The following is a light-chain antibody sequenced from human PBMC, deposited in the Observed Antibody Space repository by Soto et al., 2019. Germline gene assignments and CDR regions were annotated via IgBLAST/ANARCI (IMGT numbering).Light chain of an antibody. CDR1: QSVSSN. Sequence: EIVMTQSPATLSVSPGERATLSCRASQSVSSNLAWYQQKPGQAPRLLIYGASTRATGIPARFSGSGSGTEFTLTISSLQPDDFATYYCQQYHSYPFTFGPGTKVDIK. J-gene: IGKJ3*01. CDR3: QQYHSYPFT. CDR2: GAS. V-gene: IGKV3-15*01.